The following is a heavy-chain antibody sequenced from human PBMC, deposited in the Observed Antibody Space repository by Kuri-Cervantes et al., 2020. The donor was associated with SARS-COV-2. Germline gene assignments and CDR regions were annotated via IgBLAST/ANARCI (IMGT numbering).Heavy chain of an antibody. CDR2: INSDGSST. J-gene: IGHJ5*02. V-gene: IGHV3-74*01. CDR3: ARGPLYSSSWYDWFDP. CDR1: GFTFSSYW. Sequence: GESLKISCAASGFTFSSYWMHWVRQAPGKGLVWVSRINSDGSSTSYADSVKGRFTISRDNAKNTLYLQMNGPRAEDTAVYYCARGPLYSSSWYDWFDPWGQGTLVTVSS. D-gene: IGHD6-13*01.